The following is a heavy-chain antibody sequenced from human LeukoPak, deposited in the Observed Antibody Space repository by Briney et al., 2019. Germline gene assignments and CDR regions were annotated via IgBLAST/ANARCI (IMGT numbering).Heavy chain of an antibody. Sequence: GASVKVSCKASGYTFTSYGISWVRQAPGQGLEWMGWISAYNGNTNYAQKLQGRVTMTTDTSTSTAYMELSSLRSEDTAVYYCASGFCSGGSCYAFDIWGQGTMVTVSS. CDR1: GYTFTSYG. V-gene: IGHV1-18*01. CDR2: ISAYNGNT. D-gene: IGHD2-15*01. CDR3: ASGFCSGGSCYAFDI. J-gene: IGHJ3*02.